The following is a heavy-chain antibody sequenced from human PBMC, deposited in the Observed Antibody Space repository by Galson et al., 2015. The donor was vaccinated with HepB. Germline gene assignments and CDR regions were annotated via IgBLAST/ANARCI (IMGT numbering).Heavy chain of an antibody. CDR1: GFTFSDYY. V-gene: IGHV3-11*01. D-gene: IGHD3-3*01. Sequence: SLRLSCAASGFTFSDYYMSWIRQAPGKGLEWVSYISSSGSTIYYADSVKGRFTISRDNAKNSLYLQMNSLRAEDTAVYYCARGGPYYDFWSGYYSPSPDYWGQGTLVTVSS. J-gene: IGHJ4*02. CDR3: ARGGPYYDFWSGYYSPSPDY. CDR2: ISSSGSTI.